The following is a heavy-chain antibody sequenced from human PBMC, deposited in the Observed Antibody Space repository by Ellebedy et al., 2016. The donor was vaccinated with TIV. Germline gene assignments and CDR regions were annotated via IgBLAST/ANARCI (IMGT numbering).Heavy chain of an antibody. CDR1: GFTFSSYN. V-gene: IGHV3-21*01. Sequence: GESLKISCGASGFTFSSYNMNWVRQAPGKGLEWFSSISTSSIYIYYADSVKGRFTISRDNAQKSLFLQMNSLRAEDTAVYYCARGSGYGYDYWGQGTLVTVSS. D-gene: IGHD5-18*01. J-gene: IGHJ4*02. CDR2: ISTSSIYI. CDR3: ARGSGYGYDY.